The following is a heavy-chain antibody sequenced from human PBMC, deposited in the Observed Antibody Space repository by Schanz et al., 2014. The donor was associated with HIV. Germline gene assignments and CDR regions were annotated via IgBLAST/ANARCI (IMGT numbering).Heavy chain of an antibody. CDR2: ISGYNGNT. Sequence: QVQLVQSGAEVKKPGASVKVSCKASGYTFINYGITWVRQAPGQGLEWMGWISGYNGNTNYAQKFQGRVTMTRDTSTSTVYMELSSLRSEDTAVYYCARRESDGALDVWGPGTTVIVSS. V-gene: IGHV1-18*01. CDR3: ARRESDGALDV. CDR1: GYTFINYG. J-gene: IGHJ6*02. D-gene: IGHD2-21*02.